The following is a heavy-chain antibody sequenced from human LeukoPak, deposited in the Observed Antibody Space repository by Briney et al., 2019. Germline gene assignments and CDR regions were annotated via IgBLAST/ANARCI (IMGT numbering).Heavy chain of an antibody. D-gene: IGHD1-26*01. CDR1: GGSISSYY. J-gene: IGHJ4*02. V-gene: IGHV4-4*07. Sequence: PETLSLTCTVSGGSISSYYWSWIRQPAGKGLEWIGRIYTSGSTNYNPSLKSRVTMSVDTSKNQFSLKLSSVTAADTAVYYCARVGPRYSGSYRGDYFDYWGQGTLVTVSS. CDR2: IYTSGST. CDR3: ARVGPRYSGSYRGDYFDY.